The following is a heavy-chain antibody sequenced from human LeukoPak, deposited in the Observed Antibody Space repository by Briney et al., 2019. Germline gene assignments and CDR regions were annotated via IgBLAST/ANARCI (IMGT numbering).Heavy chain of an antibody. V-gene: IGHV1-18*01. J-gene: IGHJ3*02. D-gene: IGHD3-10*01. CDR3: ARDRSYGSGPYDAFDI. Sequence: ASVKVSCKASGYTFTSYGISWVRQAPGQGLEWMGWISAYNGNTNYAQKLQGRVTMTTDTSTSTAYMELRSLRSDDTAVYYCARDRSYGSGPYDAFDIWGQGTMVTVSS. CDR2: ISAYNGNT. CDR1: GYTFTSYG.